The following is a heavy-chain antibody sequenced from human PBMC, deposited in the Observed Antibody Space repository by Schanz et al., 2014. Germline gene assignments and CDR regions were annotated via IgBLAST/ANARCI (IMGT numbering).Heavy chain of an antibody. CDR3: ARGGPAYYFDD. CDR1: GFTFSGFW. Sequence: EVQVVESGGGLVQPGGSLRLSCAASGFTFSGFWMTWVRQAPGKGLEWVANIKKDGSEKYYVDSVKGRFTISRDNAKNSLFLQMNSLRPEDTAVYYCARGGPAYYFDDWGQGTLVTVSA. V-gene: IGHV3-7*01. J-gene: IGHJ4*02. CDR2: IKKDGSEK.